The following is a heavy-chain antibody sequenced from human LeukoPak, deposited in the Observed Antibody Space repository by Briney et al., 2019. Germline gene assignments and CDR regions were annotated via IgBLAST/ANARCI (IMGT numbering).Heavy chain of an antibody. V-gene: IGHV3-30*18. J-gene: IGHJ4*02. CDR3: AKPPEVGATVGYFDY. Sequence: GGSLRLSCAASGFTFSSYGMHWVRQAPGKGLEWVALISYDGSNKYYADSVKGRFTISRDNSKNTLYLQMNSLGAEDTAVYYCAKPPEVGATVGYFDYWGQGTLVTVSS. D-gene: IGHD1-26*01. CDR1: GFTFSSYG. CDR2: ISYDGSNK.